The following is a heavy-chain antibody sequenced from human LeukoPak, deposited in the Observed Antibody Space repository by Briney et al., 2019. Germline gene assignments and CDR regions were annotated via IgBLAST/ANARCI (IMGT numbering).Heavy chain of an antibody. CDR1: GFTFSSYA. CDR2: ISGSGSNT. D-gene: IGHD3-9*01. V-gene: IGHV3-23*01. CDR3: ARSHNYDILTGYSRRYFDY. Sequence: PGGSLRLSCAASGFTFSSYAMSWVRQTPGKGLEWVSFISGSGSNTYYADSVKGRFTISRDNFKNTLYLQMNSLRAEDTAIYYCARSHNYDILTGYSRRYFDYWGQGTLVTVSS. J-gene: IGHJ4*02.